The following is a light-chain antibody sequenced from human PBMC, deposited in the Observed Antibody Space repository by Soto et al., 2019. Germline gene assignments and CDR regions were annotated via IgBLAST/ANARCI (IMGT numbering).Light chain of an antibody. CDR3: QQYGRSSYT. J-gene: IGKJ2*01. CDR1: QNVSSSY. Sequence: EIVLTQSPGTLSLSPGERVTLSCRASQNVSSSYLAWYQQKPGQAPRLLIYGASSRATGIPDRFSGSGSGTDFTLTISRLEPEDFAVYYCQQYGRSSYTFGQGTKLEIK. CDR2: GAS. V-gene: IGKV3-20*01.